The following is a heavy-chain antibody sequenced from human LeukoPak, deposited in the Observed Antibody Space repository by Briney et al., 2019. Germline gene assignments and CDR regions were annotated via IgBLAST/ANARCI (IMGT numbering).Heavy chain of an antibody. CDR3: TTEGYYVSGIY. J-gene: IGHJ4*02. CDR1: GFTFSNAW. Sequence: PGGSLRLSCAASGFTFSNAWMSWVRQAPGKGLEWVGRIKGKTDGETTDYATPVKGRFTISRDDSKDTLYLQMNSLITEDTAVYYCTTEGYYVSGIYWGQGTLVTVSS. CDR2: IKGKTDGETT. D-gene: IGHD3-10*01. V-gene: IGHV3-15*01.